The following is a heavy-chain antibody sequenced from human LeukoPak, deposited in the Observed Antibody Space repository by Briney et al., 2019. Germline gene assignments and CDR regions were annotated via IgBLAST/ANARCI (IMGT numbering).Heavy chain of an antibody. J-gene: IGHJ4*02. CDR3: ARAGERDDYVWGSYRPPLYYFDY. CDR1: GGSISNYY. V-gene: IGHV4-59*01. CDR2: IYYSGST. Sequence: SETLSLTCIVSGGSISNYYWSWIRQPPGEGLEWIGYIYYSGSTNYNPSLKSRVTISIDTSKNQFSLKLSSVTAADTAVYYCARAGERDDYVWGSYRPPLYYFDYWGQGTLVTVSS. D-gene: IGHD3-16*02.